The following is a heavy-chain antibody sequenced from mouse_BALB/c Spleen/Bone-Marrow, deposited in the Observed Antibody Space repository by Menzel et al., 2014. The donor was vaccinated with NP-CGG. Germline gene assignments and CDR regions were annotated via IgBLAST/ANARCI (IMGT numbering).Heavy chain of an antibody. CDR3: ARNSRGYGNSFAY. Sequence: VKLMESGPGLVQPSQRLSITCTVSGFSLTSYGVHWVRRSPGKGLEWLGVIWSGGSTDYNAAFISRLSISKDSSKSQVFFKMSSLQANDTAIYYCARNSRGYGNSFAYWGQGTLVTVSA. CDR1: GFSLTSYG. D-gene: IGHD2-10*02. CDR2: IWSGGST. J-gene: IGHJ3*01. V-gene: IGHV2-2*02.